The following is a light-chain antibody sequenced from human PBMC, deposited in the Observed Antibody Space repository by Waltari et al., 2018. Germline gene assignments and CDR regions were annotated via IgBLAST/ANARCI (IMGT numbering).Light chain of an antibody. J-gene: IGKJ4*01. CDR1: QSVTRIS. CDR3: QEYDGEVVT. CDR2: GTS. V-gene: IGKV3-20*01. Sequence: ELVLTQSPGTLSLSPGERATLSCRASQSVTRISLTWYQQKLGQAPRLLICGTSSRATAIPDRCSGSGSGTDFTLTISRLEAEEFAVDYGQEYDGEVVTCGGGTKVEI.